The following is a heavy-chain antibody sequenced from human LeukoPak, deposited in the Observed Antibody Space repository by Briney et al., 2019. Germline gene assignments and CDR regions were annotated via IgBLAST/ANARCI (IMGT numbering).Heavy chain of an antibody. CDR3: AREMGGYSYGTLTN. D-gene: IGHD5-18*01. V-gene: IGHV1-2*02. CDR1: GYTFTGYY. J-gene: IGHJ4*02. CDR2: INPNSGGT. Sequence: GASVKVSCKASGYTFTGYYMHWVRQAPGQGLEGMGWINPNSGGTNYAQKFQGRVTMTRDTSISTAYMELSRLRSDDTAVYYCAREMGGYSYGTLTNWGQGTLVTVSS.